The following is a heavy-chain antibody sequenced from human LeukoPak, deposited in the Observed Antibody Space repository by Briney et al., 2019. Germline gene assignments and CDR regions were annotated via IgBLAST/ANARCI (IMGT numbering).Heavy chain of an antibody. CDR3: ARGALTIFGYNY. D-gene: IGHD3-3*01. Sequence: SETLSLTCAVYGGSFSGYYWSWIRQPPGKGLEWIGEINHSGSTNYNPSLKSRVTISVDTSKNQFSLKLSSVTAADTAVYYCARGALTIFGYNYWGQRTLVTVSS. CDR1: GGSFSGYY. J-gene: IGHJ4*02. CDR2: INHSGST. V-gene: IGHV4-34*01.